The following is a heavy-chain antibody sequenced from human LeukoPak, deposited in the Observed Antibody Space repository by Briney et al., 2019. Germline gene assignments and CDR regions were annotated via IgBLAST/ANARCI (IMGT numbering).Heavy chain of an antibody. CDR1: GFTFSSYA. J-gene: IGHJ4*02. CDR3: VKTTYYYDSSGYYVFDY. Sequence: GGSLRLSCAASGFTFSSYAMSWVRQAPGKGLEWVSAISGSGGSTYYADSVKGRFTISRDNSKNTLYPQMNSLRAEDTAVYYCVKTTYYYDSSGYYVFDYWGQGTLVTVSS. V-gene: IGHV3-23*01. CDR2: ISGSGGST. D-gene: IGHD3-22*01.